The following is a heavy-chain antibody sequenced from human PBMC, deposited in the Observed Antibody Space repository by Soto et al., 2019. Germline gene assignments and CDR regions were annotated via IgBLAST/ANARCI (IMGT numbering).Heavy chain of an antibody. CDR2: IYSSGRT. D-gene: IGHD1-1*01. CDR3: VTNERANNAYYYSAMDL. J-gene: IGHJ6*02. Sequence: SETLSLTCNVSGDSITTSGYYWDWIRQPPGKGLEWIGSIYSSGRTYYNPSLNSRVTISLDTAKNQIYLKLNSVTAADTAGHSCVTNERANNAYYYSAMDLWGPGTTVTVSS. V-gene: IGHV4-39*01. CDR1: GDSITTSGYY.